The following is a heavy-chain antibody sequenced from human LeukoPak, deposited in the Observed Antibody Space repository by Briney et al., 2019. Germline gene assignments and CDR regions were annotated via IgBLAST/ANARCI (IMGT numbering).Heavy chain of an antibody. Sequence: GGSLRLSCAASGFTFSSYWMSWVRQAPGRGLEWVANINQDGSAEYYVDSVKGRFTISKDNAKNSLYLQMNSLRAEDTAVHYCARLYCSGGGCYNYFDYWGQGTLVIVSS. CDR1: GFTFSSYW. J-gene: IGHJ4*02. D-gene: IGHD2-15*01. CDR2: INQDGSAE. CDR3: ARLYCSGGGCYNYFDY. V-gene: IGHV3-7*04.